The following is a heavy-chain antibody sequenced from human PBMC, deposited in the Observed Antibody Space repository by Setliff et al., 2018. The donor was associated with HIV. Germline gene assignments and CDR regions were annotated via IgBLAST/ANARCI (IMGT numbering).Heavy chain of an antibody. V-gene: IGHV4-4*08. CDR3: ARRRGGTSRSFLDYWGLLSWFDP. D-gene: IGHD7-27*01. J-gene: IGHJ5*02. CDR1: GDSISGFF. Sequence: SETLSLTCNVSGDSISGFFWSWIRQPPGKTLEWIGSIFTNEFIYYNPSLKSRVTISADTSNTQFSLKLRSVTAADTAVYYCARRRGGTSRSFLDYWGLLSWFDPWGQGTLVTVSS. CDR2: IFTNEFI.